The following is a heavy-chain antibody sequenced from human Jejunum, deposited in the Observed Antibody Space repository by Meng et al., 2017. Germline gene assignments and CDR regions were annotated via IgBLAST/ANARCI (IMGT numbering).Heavy chain of an antibody. CDR3: ARLGITETIGGFDP. J-gene: IGHJ5*02. V-gene: IGHV4-31*03. CDR1: GGSLRTGAYY. D-gene: IGHD1-7*01. Sequence: QVKLQESGPGLVKPSQTLSLTCTVSGGSLRTGAYYWSWIRQHPGEGLEWIGYIYYTGSTFYNPSLKSRVSISLETSKNQFSLKVTSVTAADTAFYYCARLGITETIGGFDPWGQGILVTVSS. CDR2: IYYTGST.